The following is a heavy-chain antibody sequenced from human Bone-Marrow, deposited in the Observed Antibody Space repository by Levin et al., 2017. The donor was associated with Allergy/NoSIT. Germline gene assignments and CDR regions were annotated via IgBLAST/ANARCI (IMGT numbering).Heavy chain of an antibody. D-gene: IGHD6-13*01. V-gene: IGHV3-33*01. CDR2: IWYDGSNK. CDR3: ARDGLDEQQLTFYYFDY. J-gene: IGHJ4*02. CDR1: GFTFSSYG. Sequence: GESLKISCAASGFTFSSYGMHWVRQAPGKGLEWVAVIWYDGSNKYYADSVKGRFTISRDNSKNTLYLQMNSLRAEDTAVYYCARDGLDEQQLTFYYFDYWGQGTLVTVSS.